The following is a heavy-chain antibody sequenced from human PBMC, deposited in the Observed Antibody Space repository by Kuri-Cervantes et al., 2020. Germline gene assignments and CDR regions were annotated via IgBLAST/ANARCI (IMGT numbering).Heavy chain of an antibody. CDR1: GASISEYD. Sequence: ESLKISCTVSGASISEYDWSWIRQPPGKGLEWIGYISYSGSTNYNPSLKSRVTISVDTSKNQFSLQVNSVTPEDTAVYYCARRRFGGDAFDIWGQGTMVTVSS. CDR3: ARRRFGGDAFDI. J-gene: IGHJ3*02. D-gene: IGHD2-15*01. V-gene: IGHV4-59*12. CDR2: ISYSGST.